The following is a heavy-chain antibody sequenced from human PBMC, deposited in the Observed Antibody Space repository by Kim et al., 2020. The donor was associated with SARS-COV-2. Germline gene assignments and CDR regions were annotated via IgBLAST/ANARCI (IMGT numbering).Heavy chain of an antibody. J-gene: IGHJ4*01. CDR2: ISSSSTYI. CDR1: GFTFSSHS. CDR3: TRDLDQAAAVPPF. D-gene: IGHD6-13*01. Sequence: GGSLRLSCAASGFTFSSHSMNWVRQAPGKGLEWVSSISSSSTYIYYADSVKGRFTISRDNAKNSLYLKMNSLRADDTAVYYCTRDLDQAAAVPPFWGHGTLVTVSS. V-gene: IGHV3-21*06.